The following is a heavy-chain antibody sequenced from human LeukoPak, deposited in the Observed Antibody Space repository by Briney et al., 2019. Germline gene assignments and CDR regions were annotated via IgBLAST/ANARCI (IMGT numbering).Heavy chain of an antibody. D-gene: IGHD6-13*01. J-gene: IGHJ6*02. CDR1: GGSISSYY. Sequence: SEALSLTCTVSGGSISSYYRSWIRQPAGKGLEGIGRIYTSGSTNYNPSLKSRVTMSVDTSKNQFSLELSSVTAADTAVYYCARVSPSIAAAGPRSTGYYYYGMDVWGQGTTVTVSS. V-gene: IGHV4-4*07. CDR2: IYTSGST. CDR3: ARVSPSIAAAGPRSTGYYYYGMDV.